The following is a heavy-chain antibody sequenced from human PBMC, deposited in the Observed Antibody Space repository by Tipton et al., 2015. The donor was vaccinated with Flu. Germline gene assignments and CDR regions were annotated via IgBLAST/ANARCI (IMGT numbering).Heavy chain of an antibody. CDR1: RGSINSYY. CDR2: PHYSGTT. D-gene: IGHD3-10*02. Sequence: TLSLTCTVSRGSINSYYWSWIRQAPGKGLEWIGYPHYSGTTTYNPSLKSRVTIAEGTSMNQFSLRLRSVTAADTAVYYCARLSYYDVDLKNFYFDYWGQGALVTVSS. V-gene: IGHV4-59*08. J-gene: IGHJ4*02. CDR3: ARLSYYDVDLKNFYFDY.